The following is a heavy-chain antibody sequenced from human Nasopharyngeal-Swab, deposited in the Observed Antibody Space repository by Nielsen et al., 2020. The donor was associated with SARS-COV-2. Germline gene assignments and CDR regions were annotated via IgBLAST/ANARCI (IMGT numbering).Heavy chain of an antibody. CDR2: IDWDDDK. CDR3: AHTAGDLYCSGGSCYSPDY. V-gene: IGHV2-70*12. D-gene: IGHD2-15*01. Sequence: SGPTLVKPTQTLTLTCTFSGFSLSTSGMCVSWIRQPPGKALEWLARIDWDDDKYYSTSLKTRLTISKDTSKNQVVLTMTNMDPVDTATYYCAHTAGDLYCSGGSCYSPDYWGQGTLVTVSS. CDR1: GFSLSTSGMC. J-gene: IGHJ4*02.